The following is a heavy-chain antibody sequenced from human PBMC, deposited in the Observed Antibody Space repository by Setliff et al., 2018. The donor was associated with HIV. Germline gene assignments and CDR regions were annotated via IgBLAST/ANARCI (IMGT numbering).Heavy chain of an antibody. J-gene: IGHJ4*02. CDR3: AKGQSGSAFYYFDY. V-gene: IGHV3-9*03. D-gene: IGHD1-26*01. CDR2: ISWNSGSI. CDR1: GFTFDDYA. Sequence: PGGSLRLSCAASGFTFDDYAMHWVRQAPGKGLEWVSGISWNSGSIGYADSVKGRFTISRDNAKNSLNLQMNSLRAEDMALYYCAKGQSGSAFYYFDYWGQGTLVTVSS.